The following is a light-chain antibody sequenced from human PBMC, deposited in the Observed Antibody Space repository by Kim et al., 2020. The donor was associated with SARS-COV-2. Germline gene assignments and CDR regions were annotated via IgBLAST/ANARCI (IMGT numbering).Light chain of an antibody. J-gene: IGKJ1*01. CDR1: QDIGTW. CDR3: QQYYTDPAT. Sequence: SASVGDTVIITCRASQDIGTWLAWYQQKPGTAPRLLIYKASNLESGVPSRFSGSGSGTEFTLTIISLHPDDFASYFCQQYYTDPATFGQGTKLEI. V-gene: IGKV1-5*03. CDR2: KAS.